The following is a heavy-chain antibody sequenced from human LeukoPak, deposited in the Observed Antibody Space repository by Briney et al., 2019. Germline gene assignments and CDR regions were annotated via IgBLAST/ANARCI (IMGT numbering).Heavy chain of an antibody. V-gene: IGHV1-2*02. CDR3: ARTEYSSASGGFDP. J-gene: IGHJ5*02. CDR2: INPNSGGT. Sequence: ASVTVSCKASGYTFTYYYLYWVRQAPGQGLEWMGWINPNSGGTYYAQKFQGRVTKTRDTSINTGYMELSRLRSDDTAVYYCARTEYSSASGGFDPWGQGTLVTVST. D-gene: IGHD6-6*01. CDR1: GYTFTYYY.